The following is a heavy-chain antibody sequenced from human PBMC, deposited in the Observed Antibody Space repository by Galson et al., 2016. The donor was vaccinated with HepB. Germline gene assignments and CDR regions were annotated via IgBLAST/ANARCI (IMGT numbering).Heavy chain of an antibody. J-gene: IGHJ6*03. D-gene: IGHD4-23*01. CDR2: INAGNGNM. CDR3: AVTPVTLDVFYYYMDV. Sequence: SVKVSCKASGYTFTSSTIHWVRQAPGQRLEWVGWINAGNGNMKYSQNFQGRVTITRDTSASTAYMELSSLRSEDTAVYYCAVTPVTLDVFYYYMDVWGKGTAVTVSS. CDR1: GYTFTSST. V-gene: IGHV1-3*01.